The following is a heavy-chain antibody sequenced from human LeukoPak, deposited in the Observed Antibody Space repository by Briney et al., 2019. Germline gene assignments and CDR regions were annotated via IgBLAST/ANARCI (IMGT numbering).Heavy chain of an antibody. Sequence: SETLSLTRAVSGGSISGYYWSWIRRSPEKGLESIGFIYSTGSTNYNPSLKSRVTISIDTSQNQFSLRLSSVTAADTAVYYCARFSNYYDSSIHYLDYWGQGTLVSVSS. CDR3: ARFSNYYDSSIHYLDY. J-gene: IGHJ4*02. CDR1: GGSISGYY. CDR2: IYSTGST. D-gene: IGHD3-22*01. V-gene: IGHV4-59*01.